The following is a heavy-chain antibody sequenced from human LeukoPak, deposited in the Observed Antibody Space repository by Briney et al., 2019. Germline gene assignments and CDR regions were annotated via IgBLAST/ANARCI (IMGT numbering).Heavy chain of an antibody. CDR2: INPSGGST. CDR3: ARDLGPGRRYDFWSGYYNTKNRPISYFDY. Sequence: ASVKVSCKASGYTFTSYYMHWVRRAPGQGLEWMGIINPSGGSTSYAQKFQGRVTMTRDTSTSTVYMELSSLRSEDTAVYYCARDLGPGRRYDFWSGYYNTKNRPISYFDYWGQGTLVTVSS. D-gene: IGHD3-3*01. J-gene: IGHJ4*02. CDR1: GYTFTSYY. V-gene: IGHV1-46*01.